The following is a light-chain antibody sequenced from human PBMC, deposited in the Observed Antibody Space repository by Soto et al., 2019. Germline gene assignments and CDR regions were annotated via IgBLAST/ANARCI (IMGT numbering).Light chain of an antibody. J-gene: IGLJ2*01. V-gene: IGLV2-14*01. CDR3: SSFTSSTNTRA. CDR2: EVS. Sequence: QSALTQPASVSGSPGQSITISCTGTSSDVGGYNYVSWYQQHPGKAPKLMIYEVSNRPSGVSNRFSGSKSGNTASLTISGLQAEDEADYYCSSFTSSTNTRAFGGGTKLTVL. CDR1: SSDVGGYNY.